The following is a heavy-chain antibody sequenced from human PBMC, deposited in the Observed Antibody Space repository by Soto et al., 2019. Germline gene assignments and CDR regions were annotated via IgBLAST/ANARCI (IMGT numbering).Heavy chain of an antibody. V-gene: IGHV3-53*01. Sequence: GGSLRLSCAVSGFTVSDNYMSWVRQAPGKGLEWVSVIYRGDATHYADSVKGRSTISRDNSKNTVHLQMNSLRAEDTAVYYCARDRSDSSRDDSFDIWGQGTMVTVSS. J-gene: IGHJ3*02. D-gene: IGHD6-25*01. CDR1: GFTVSDNY. CDR3: ARDRSDSSRDDSFDI. CDR2: IYRGDAT.